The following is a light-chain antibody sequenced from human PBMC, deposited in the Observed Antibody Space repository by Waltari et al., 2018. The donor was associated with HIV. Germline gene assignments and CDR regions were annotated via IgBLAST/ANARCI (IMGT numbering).Light chain of an antibody. CDR2: GKT. Sequence: SSELTQDPAVSVALGQTVKITCHGDTLRTYYASWYQQKPGQAPVLVMFGKTNRPSGIPARLSGSSSGNTASLTITGAQAEDEADYYCNSRDTLSNLVFGGGTKLTVL. J-gene: IGLJ2*01. CDR1: TLRTYY. V-gene: IGLV3-19*01. CDR3: NSRDTLSNLV.